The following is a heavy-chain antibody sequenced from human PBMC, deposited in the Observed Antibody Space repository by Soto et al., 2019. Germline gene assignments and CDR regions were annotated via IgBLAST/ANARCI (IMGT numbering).Heavy chain of an antibody. D-gene: IGHD2-2*01. V-gene: IGHV1-46*01. CDR2: INPSGGST. Sequence: ASVKVSCKASGYTFTCYAMHWVRQAPGQGLEWMGIINPSGGSTSYAQKFQGRVTMTRDTSTSTVYMELSSLRSEDTAVYYCARELVPAAVNYYYYGMDVWGQGTTVTVSS. CDR1: GYTFTCYA. J-gene: IGHJ6*02. CDR3: ARELVPAAVNYYYYGMDV.